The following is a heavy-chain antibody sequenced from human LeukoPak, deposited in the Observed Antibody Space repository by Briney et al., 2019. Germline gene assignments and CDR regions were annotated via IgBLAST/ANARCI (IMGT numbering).Heavy chain of an antibody. Sequence: GGSLRLSCAASGFTFSSYAMSWVRQAPGKGLEWVSAISGSGGSTYYADSVKGRFTISRDNSKNTLYLQMNSLRAEDTAVYYCAARDDYGDYSRYWGQGTLVTISS. D-gene: IGHD4-17*01. J-gene: IGHJ4*02. CDR2: ISGSGGST. CDR1: GFTFSSYA. CDR3: AARDDYGDYSRY. V-gene: IGHV3-23*01.